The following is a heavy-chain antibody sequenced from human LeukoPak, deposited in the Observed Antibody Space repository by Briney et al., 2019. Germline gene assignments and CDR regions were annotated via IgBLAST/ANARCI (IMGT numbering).Heavy chain of an antibody. CDR1: GFTFSSYS. J-gene: IGHJ5*02. V-gene: IGHV3-21*01. CDR3: ASVGYCSGGSCYRSGSENWFDP. Sequence: SGGSLRLSCAASGFTFSSYSMNWVRQAPGKGLEWVSSISSSSSYIYYADSVKGRFTISRDNAKNSLYLQMNSLRAEDTAVYYCASVGYCSGGSCYRSGSENWFDPWGQGTLATVSS. D-gene: IGHD2-15*01. CDR2: ISSSSSYI.